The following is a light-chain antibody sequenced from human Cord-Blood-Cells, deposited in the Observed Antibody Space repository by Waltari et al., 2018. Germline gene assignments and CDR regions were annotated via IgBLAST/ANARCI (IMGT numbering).Light chain of an antibody. Sequence: EIVLTTSPGTLSLSPGERATLSCRASQSVSSSYLAWYQQKPGQAPRLLIYGASSRATGIPDRFSGSGSGTDFTLTISRLEPEDFAVYYCQQYGSSPLTFGGGTKVESK. J-gene: IGKJ4*01. V-gene: IGKV3-20*01. CDR3: QQYGSSPLT. CDR2: GAS. CDR1: QSVSSSY.